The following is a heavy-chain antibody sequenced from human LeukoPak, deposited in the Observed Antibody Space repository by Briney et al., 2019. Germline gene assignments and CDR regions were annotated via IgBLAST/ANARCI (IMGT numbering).Heavy chain of an antibody. CDR3: ARGVIGYSYGSPLYYFDY. V-gene: IGHV1-69*05. J-gene: IGHJ4*02. Sequence: SVKVSCKASGGTFSSYAISWVRQAPGQGLEWMGGIIPIFGTANYAQKFQGRVTITTDESTSTAYMELSSLRSEDTAVYYCARGVIGYSYGSPLYYFDYWGQGTLVTVSS. CDR2: IIPIFGTA. CDR1: GGTFSSYA. D-gene: IGHD5-18*01.